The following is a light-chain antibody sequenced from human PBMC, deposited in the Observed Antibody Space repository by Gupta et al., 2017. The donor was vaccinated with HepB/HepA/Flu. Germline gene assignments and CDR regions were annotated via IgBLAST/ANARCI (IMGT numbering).Light chain of an antibody. V-gene: IGLV2-23*02. J-gene: IGLJ1*01. CDR2: EVS. CDR1: SSDVGSYNL. Sequence: QSALTQPASVSGSPGQSITIYCTGTSSDVGSYNLVSWYQQHPGKAPKLMLYEVSKRPSVVSNRFSGSNAGNTAALTISGLQAEDDADYYCCSDAGSSTYVFGTGTKVTVL. CDR3: CSDAGSSTYV.